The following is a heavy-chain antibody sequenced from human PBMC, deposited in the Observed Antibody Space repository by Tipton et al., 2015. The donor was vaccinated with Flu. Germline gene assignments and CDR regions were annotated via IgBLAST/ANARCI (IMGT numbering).Heavy chain of an antibody. CDR3: ARTKYYDFWSGYSFYFDY. CDR1: GGSISSYY. D-gene: IGHD3-3*01. Sequence: TLSLTCTVSGGSISSYYWSWIRQPAGKGLEWIGRIYTSGSTNYNPSLKSRVTISVDTSKNQFSLKLSSVTAADTAVYYCARTKYYDFWSGYSFYFDYWGQGTLVTASS. CDR2: IYTSGST. J-gene: IGHJ4*02. V-gene: IGHV4-4*07.